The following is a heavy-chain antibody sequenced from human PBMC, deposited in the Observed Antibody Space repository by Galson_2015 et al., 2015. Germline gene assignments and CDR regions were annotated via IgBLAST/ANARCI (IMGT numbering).Heavy chain of an antibody. CDR3: ARGRDYYGSGSCTGSYYFDD. V-gene: IGHV3-21*01. Sequence: SPRLSCAASGFTFDTYVMNWVRQAPGKGLEWVSSISSSRYIYYADSVKGRFTISRDNAKNSLYLQMNSLRVEDTAVYYCARGRDYYGSGSCTGSYYFDDWGQGTLVTVSS. CDR2: ISSSRYI. D-gene: IGHD3-10*01. J-gene: IGHJ4*02. CDR1: GFTFDTYV.